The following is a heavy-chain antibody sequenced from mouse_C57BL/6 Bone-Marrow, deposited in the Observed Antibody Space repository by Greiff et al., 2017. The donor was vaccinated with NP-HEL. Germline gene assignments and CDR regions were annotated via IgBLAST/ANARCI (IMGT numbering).Heavy chain of an antibody. J-gene: IGHJ3*01. Sequence: EVQLQQSGAELVRPGASVRLSCTASGFNIKDDYMHWVKQRPEQGLEWIGWIDPAHGDTEYASKFQGKATITADTSSNTAYLQLSSLTSEDTAVYYCTTWPFAYWGQGTLVTVSA. CDR3: TTWPFAY. V-gene: IGHV14-4*01. CDR1: GFNIKDDY. CDR2: IDPAHGDT.